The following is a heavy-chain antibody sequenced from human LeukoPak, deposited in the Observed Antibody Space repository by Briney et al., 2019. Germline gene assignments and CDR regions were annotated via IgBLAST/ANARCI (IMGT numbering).Heavy chain of an antibody. CDR2: ISGSGGAT. V-gene: IGHV3-23*01. CDR3: AKRGVVIRVILVGFHKEAYYFDS. Sequence: PGGSLRLSCAVSGITLSNYGMSWVRQAPGKGLEWVAGISGSGGATKYADSVKGRFAISRDNAKNTLYLQMNSLRAEDTAVYFWAKRGVVIRVILVGFHKEAYYFDSWGQGALVTVSS. J-gene: IGHJ4*02. D-gene: IGHD3-22*01. CDR1: GITLSNYG.